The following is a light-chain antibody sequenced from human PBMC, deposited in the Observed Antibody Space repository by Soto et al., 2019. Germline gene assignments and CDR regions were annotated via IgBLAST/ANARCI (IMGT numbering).Light chain of an antibody. Sequence: EIVMTQSPATLSVSPGERATLSCRASQSVRSNLAWHQQKPGQAPRLLIYGASTRATGIPARFSGSGSGTEFTLTISSLQSEDFAVYYCQQYNNWPRTFGQGTKVDIK. V-gene: IGKV3-15*01. CDR3: QQYNNWPRT. CDR1: QSVRSN. CDR2: GAS. J-gene: IGKJ1*01.